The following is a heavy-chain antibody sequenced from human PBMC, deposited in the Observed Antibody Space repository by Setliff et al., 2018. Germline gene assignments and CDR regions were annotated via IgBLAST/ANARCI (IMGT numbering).Heavy chain of an antibody. CDR2: ISGSGGST. Sequence: PGESLKISCAASGFTFSSYSMSWVRQAPGKGLEWVSAISGSGGSTYYADSVKGRFTISRDNSKNTLSLQMNSLRAEDTAVYYCARAFYYDFWTFDYWGQGTLVTVSS. CDR1: GFTFSSYS. D-gene: IGHD3-3*01. V-gene: IGHV3-23*01. CDR3: ARAFYYDFWTFDY. J-gene: IGHJ4*02.